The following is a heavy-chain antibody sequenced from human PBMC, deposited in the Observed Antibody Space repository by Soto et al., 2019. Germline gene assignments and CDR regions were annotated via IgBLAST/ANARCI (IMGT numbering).Heavy chain of an antibody. CDR2: ISSSSSYI. J-gene: IGHJ4*02. D-gene: IGHD1-26*01. CDR3: ARGVGAIAPLDY. Sequence: GGSLRLSCAASGFTFSSYSMNWVRQAPGKGLEWVSSISSSSSYIYYADSVKGRFTISRDNAKNSLYLQMNSLRAEDTAVYYCARGVGAIAPLDYWGQGTLVTVSS. V-gene: IGHV3-21*01. CDR1: GFTFSSYS.